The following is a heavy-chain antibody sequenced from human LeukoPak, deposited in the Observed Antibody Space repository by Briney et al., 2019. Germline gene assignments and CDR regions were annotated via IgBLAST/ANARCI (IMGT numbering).Heavy chain of an antibody. CDR1: GFXFNDYT. V-gene: IGHV3-43*01. CDR3: AKDVGAAADPYHFDY. D-gene: IGHD6-13*01. Sequence: GGSLRLSCAASGFXFNDYTMHWVRQAPGKGLEWVSLISWDGGRKHYADSVKGRFTISRDNSKNSLYLQMNSLRSEDTALYYCAKDVGAAADPYHFDYWGQGTLVTVSS. J-gene: IGHJ4*02. CDR2: ISWDGGRK.